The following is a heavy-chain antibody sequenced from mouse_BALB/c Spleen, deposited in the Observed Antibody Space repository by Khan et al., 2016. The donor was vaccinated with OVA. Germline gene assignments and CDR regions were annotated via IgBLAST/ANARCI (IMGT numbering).Heavy chain of an antibody. V-gene: IGHV9-3*02. Sequence: QIPLVQSGPELKKPGETVKISCKASGYTFTNYGMNWVKQAPGKVLKWMGWINTNTGEPTYAEEFKGRFAFSLETSASTAYLQINNLKNEDTATYGCARSRWLLHAMDYWGQGTKVTVAS. CDR3: ARSRWLLHAMDY. J-gene: IGHJ4*01. CDR2: INTNTGEP. D-gene: IGHD2-3*01. CDR1: GYTFTNYG.